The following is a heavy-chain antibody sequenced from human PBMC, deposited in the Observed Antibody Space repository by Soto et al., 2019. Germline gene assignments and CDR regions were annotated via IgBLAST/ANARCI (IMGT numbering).Heavy chain of an antibody. CDR3: ARKVAGSWRGYLDDYYYYYMDV. V-gene: IGHV3-53*04. CDR2: IYSGGST. Sequence: EVQLVESGGGLVQPGGSLRLSCAASGFTVSSNYMSWVRQAPGKGLEWVSVIYSGGSTYYAGSVKGRFIISRHNSKNTEDLQLNRLRAEDTAVYYCARKVAGSWRGYLDDYYYYYMDVWGKGTTVTVSS. D-gene: IGHD3-3*01. CDR1: GFTVSSNY. J-gene: IGHJ6*03.